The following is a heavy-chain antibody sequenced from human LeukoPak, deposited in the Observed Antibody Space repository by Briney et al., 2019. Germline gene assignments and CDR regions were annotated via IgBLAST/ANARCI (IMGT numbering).Heavy chain of an antibody. D-gene: IGHD1-7*01. J-gene: IGHJ4*02. V-gene: IGHV3-30*02. Sequence: GGSLRLSSAESGFTFSNFVMHRVRQAPGKGLDWVACIRYDGSNKYYADSVKGRFTISRDNSKNTLYLQMNSLRTEDTAVYYCTKGPFTTDTWNYVGDYWGQGTLVTVSS. CDR3: TKGPFTTDTWNYVGDY. CDR1: GFTFSNFV. CDR2: IRYDGSNK.